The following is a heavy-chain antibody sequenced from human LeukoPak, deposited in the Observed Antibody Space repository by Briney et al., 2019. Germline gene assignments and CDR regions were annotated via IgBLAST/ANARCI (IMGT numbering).Heavy chain of an antibody. CDR3: AREGAAGDIQLYAFDI. J-gene: IGHJ3*02. CDR2: IKQDGSEK. V-gene: IGHV3-7*01. CDR1: GFTFSSYW. Sequence: GGSLRLSCAASGFTFSSYWMSWVRQAPGKGLEWVANIKQDGSEKYYVDSVKGRFTISRDNAKNSLYLQMNSLRAEDTAVYYCAREGAAGDIQLYAFDIWGQGTIVTVSS. D-gene: IGHD5-18*01.